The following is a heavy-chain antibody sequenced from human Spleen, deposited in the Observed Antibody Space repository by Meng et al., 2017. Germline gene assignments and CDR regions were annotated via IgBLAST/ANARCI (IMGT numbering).Heavy chain of an antibody. J-gene: IGHJ3*02. CDR3: AKDVGYSYGPGAFDI. V-gene: IGHV3-23*01. Sequence: GESLKISCAASGFTFSSYAMSWVRQAPGKGLEWVSGISGSGDKTYYTDSVKGRFTISRDSSKNTLYLQMNSLRAEDTAVYYCAKDVGYSYGPGAFDIWGQGTRVTVSS. CDR1: GFTFSSYA. D-gene: IGHD5-18*01. CDR2: ISGSGDKT.